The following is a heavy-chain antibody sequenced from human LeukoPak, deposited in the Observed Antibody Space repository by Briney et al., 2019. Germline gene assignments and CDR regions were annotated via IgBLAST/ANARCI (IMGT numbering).Heavy chain of an antibody. CDR1: GYTFTSYG. V-gene: IGHV1-18*01. Sequence: ASVKVSCKASGYTFTSYGISWVRQAPGQGLEWMGWISAYNGNTNYAQKLQGRVTMTTDTSTGTAYMELRSLRSDDTAVYYCARKYGDYYDSSGYLYWGQETLVTVSS. D-gene: IGHD3-22*01. CDR2: ISAYNGNT. CDR3: ARKYGDYYDSSGYLY. J-gene: IGHJ4*02.